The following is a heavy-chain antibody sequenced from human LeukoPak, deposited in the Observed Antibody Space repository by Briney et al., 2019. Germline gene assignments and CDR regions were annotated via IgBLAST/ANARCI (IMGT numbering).Heavy chain of an antibody. J-gene: IGHJ4*02. Sequence: GASVKVSCKASGYTFTGYYMHWVRQAPGQGLEWMGWINPNSGGTNYAQKFQGRVTITADESTSTAYMELSSLRSEDTAVYYCAREIRYFDWLFLFDYWGQGTLVTVSS. CDR3: AREIRYFDWLFLFDY. CDR2: INPNSGGT. V-gene: IGHV1-2*02. D-gene: IGHD3-9*01. CDR1: GYTFTGYY.